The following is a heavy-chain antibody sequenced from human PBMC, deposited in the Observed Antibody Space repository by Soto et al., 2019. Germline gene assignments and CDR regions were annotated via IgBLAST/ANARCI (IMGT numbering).Heavy chain of an antibody. D-gene: IGHD3-10*01. J-gene: IGHJ6*02. Sequence: SETLSLTCTVSGGSISSSSYYWGWIRQPPGKGLEWIGSIYYSGSTYYNPSLKSRVTISVDTSKNQFSLKLSSVTAADTAVYYCARLHGSGSYYPYYHYYGMDVWGQGTTVTVSS. CDR3: ARLHGSGSYYPYYHYYGMDV. CDR2: IYYSGST. V-gene: IGHV4-39*01. CDR1: GGSISSSSYY.